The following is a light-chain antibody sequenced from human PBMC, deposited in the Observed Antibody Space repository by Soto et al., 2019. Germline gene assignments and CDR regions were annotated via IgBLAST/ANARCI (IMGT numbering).Light chain of an antibody. CDR1: SSNIGRDY. Sequence: QSVLTQPPSASGTPGQRVTISCSGGSSNIGRDYVYWFQQLPXTAPKLLIYTNNQRPSGVPDRFSGSKSGTSASLAISGLRSEDEADYCCAAWDDSLSAXVFGGGTQLTVL. V-gene: IGLV1-47*02. CDR3: AAWDDSLSAXV. CDR2: TNN. J-gene: IGLJ3*02.